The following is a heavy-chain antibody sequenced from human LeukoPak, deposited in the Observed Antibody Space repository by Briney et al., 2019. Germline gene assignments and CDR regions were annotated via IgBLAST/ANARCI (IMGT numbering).Heavy chain of an antibody. CDR2: ISYDGSNK. D-gene: IGHD3-22*01. V-gene: IGHV3-30*18. Sequence: GGSLRLSCAASGFTFSSYGMHWVRQAPGKGLEWVAVISYDGSNKYYADSVKGRFTISRDNSKNTLYRQMNSLRAEDTAVYYCAKEGKGRDDSSGYYYQATSDYWGQGTLVTVSS. J-gene: IGHJ4*02. CDR1: GFTFSSYG. CDR3: AKEGKGRDDSSGYYYQATSDY.